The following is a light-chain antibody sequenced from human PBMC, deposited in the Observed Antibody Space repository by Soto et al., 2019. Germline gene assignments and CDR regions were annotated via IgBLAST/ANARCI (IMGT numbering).Light chain of an antibody. Sequence: EIVMTQSPATLSVSPGERVTLSCRASQSVSGHLAWYQQKAGQAPRLIISGASTRATGIPARFSGRGSGTEFTLTISSLQSEDFAVYYCHQYHYWWTFGQGTKVEIK. CDR2: GAS. J-gene: IGKJ1*01. V-gene: IGKV3-15*01. CDR1: QSVSGH. CDR3: HQYHYWWT.